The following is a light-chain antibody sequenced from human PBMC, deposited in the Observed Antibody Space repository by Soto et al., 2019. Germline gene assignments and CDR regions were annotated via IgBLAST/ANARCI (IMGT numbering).Light chain of an antibody. J-gene: IGLJ1*01. Sequence: QSALTQPASVSGSPGQSISISCTGTSSDVGSYKYVSWYQQHPGKAPKLMIYEVSNRPSGVSNRFSGSKSGNTASLTISGLQAEDEGDYYCSSYTRSSTYYVFGSGTKVTVL. CDR1: SSDVGSYKY. V-gene: IGLV2-14*01. CDR3: SSYTRSSTYYV. CDR2: EVS.